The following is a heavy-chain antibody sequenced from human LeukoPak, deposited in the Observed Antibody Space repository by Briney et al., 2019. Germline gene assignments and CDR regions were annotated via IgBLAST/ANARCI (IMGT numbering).Heavy chain of an antibody. CDR2: IYTSGST. CDR1: GGSISSGSYY. J-gene: IGHJ5*02. V-gene: IGHV4-61*02. CDR3: ARDWNYYDSSGQGRRGWFDP. Sequence: SQTLSLTCTVSGGSISSGSYYWSWIRQPAGKGLEWIGRIYTSGSTNYNPSLKSRVTMSVDTSKNQFSLKLSSVTAADTAVYYCARDWNYYDSSGQGRRGWFDPWGQGTLVTVSS. D-gene: IGHD3-22*01.